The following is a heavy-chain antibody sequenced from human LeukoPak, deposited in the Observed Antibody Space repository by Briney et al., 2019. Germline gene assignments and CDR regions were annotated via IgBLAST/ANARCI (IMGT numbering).Heavy chain of an antibody. D-gene: IGHD3-3*01. CDR3: ARGYHDFWSGYYYNSYFDY. CDR1: GDSISSSTYY. V-gene: IGHV4-39*01. CDR2: VYYSGTT. Sequence: PSETLSLTCSASGDSISSSTYYWAWIRQPPGKGLEWIGSVYYSGTTYHNPSLMSRVTTSVDTSKNQFSLRLSSVTAADTAVYYCARGYHDFWSGYYYNSYFDYWGQGALVTVSS. J-gene: IGHJ4*02.